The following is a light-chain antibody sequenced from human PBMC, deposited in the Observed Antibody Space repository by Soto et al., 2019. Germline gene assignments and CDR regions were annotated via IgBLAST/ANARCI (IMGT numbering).Light chain of an antibody. V-gene: IGLV3-10*01. J-gene: IGLJ3*02. CDR1: ELSRKY. CDR3: CWTDGSGTQRV. Sequence: SYELTQPPSVSVSPGQTARITCSGDELSRKYAHWYHLKPGQAPVLVIYDGPKRPSGIPERFSGSSSGTVATLTISGAQVDDEADYSSCWTDGSGTQRVFGGGTKVTVL. CDR2: DGP.